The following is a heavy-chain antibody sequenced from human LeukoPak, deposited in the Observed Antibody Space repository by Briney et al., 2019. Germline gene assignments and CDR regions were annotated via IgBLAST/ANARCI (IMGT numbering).Heavy chain of an antibody. CDR1: GFTFSSYS. CDR3: ARDSGSYYVPAFDI. V-gene: IGHV3-48*01. Sequence: PGGSLRLSCAASGFTFSSYSMNWVRQAPAKGLEWVSYISSSSSTIYYADSVKGRFTISRDNAKNSLYLQINSLRAEDTAVYYCARDSGSYYVPAFDIWGQGTMVTVSS. D-gene: IGHD1-26*01. J-gene: IGHJ3*02. CDR2: ISSSSSTI.